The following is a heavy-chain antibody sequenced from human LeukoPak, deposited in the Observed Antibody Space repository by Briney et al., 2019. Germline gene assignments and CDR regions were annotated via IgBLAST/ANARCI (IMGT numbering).Heavy chain of an antibody. Sequence: PGGSLRLSCAASGFALSNYGMHWVRQAPGKGLEWVAFVRHHGGAEYYADSVKGRFTISRDTSKNTLFLQMKSLRVEDTAVYSCARESNSGYHSGGPEYWGLGTQVTVSS. CDR2: VRHHGGAE. CDR1: GFALSNYG. J-gene: IGHJ4*02. D-gene: IGHD5-12*01. V-gene: IGHV3-30*02. CDR3: ARESNSGYHSGGPEY.